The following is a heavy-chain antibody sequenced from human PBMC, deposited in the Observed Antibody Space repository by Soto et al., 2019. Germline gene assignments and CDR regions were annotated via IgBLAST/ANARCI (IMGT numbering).Heavy chain of an antibody. CDR3: ARGRVDGGELDL. CDR1: GFTFRTYG. CDR2: IWYDASNK. Sequence: VQLVESGGGVVQPGRSLRLSCAASGFTFRTYGMYWVRQAPGKGLERVAVIWYDASNKYYADSVKGRFNISRDKSENTLYVQMNSLRAEDTAVYYCARGRVDGGELDLWGEGTLVTVSS. V-gene: IGHV3-33*01. J-gene: IGHJ4*02. D-gene: IGHD3-16*01.